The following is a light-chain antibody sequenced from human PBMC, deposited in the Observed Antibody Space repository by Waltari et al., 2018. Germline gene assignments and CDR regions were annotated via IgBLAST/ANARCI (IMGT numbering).Light chain of an antibody. J-gene: IGLJ2*01. V-gene: IGLV2-11*01. CDR1: SSYAGGYNY. CDR2: DVS. Sequence: QSALTQPRPVSGSPGQSVTISCTGTSSYAGGYNYFSWYQQPPGKAPKRMIYDVSKRPSGVPDRFSGSKSGNTASLTISGLQAEDEADYYCCSYAGSYTFVVFGGGTKLTVL. CDR3: CSYAGSYTFVV.